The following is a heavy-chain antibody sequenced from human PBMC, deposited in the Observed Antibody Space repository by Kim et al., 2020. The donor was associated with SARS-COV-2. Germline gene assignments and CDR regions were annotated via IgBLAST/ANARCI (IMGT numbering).Heavy chain of an antibody. CDR2: LYYSGST. CDR1: GGSISSSSHH. CDR3: ARHISSTLGAFDF. Sequence: SETLSLTCIVSGGSISSSSHHWGWIRQPPGKGPEWIGSLYYSGSTYYSPSLKTRVNISVDRSNNQFSLKLSSVTAADTAVYYCARHISSTLGAFDFWGQG. D-gene: IGHD3-16*01. V-gene: IGHV4-39*01. J-gene: IGHJ4*02.